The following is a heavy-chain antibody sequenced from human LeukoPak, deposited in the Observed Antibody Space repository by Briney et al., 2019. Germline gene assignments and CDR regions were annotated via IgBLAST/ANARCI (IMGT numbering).Heavy chain of an antibody. V-gene: IGHV1-69*04. CDR2: IIPILGIA. Sequence: EASVKVSCKASGGTFSSYAISWVRQAPGQGPEWMGRIIPILGIANYAQKFQGRVTITADKSTSTAYMELSSLRSEDTAVYYCASHIVVVGYYYYGMDVWGQGTTVTVSS. J-gene: IGHJ6*02. CDR1: GGTFSSYA. CDR3: ASHIVVVGYYYYGMDV. D-gene: IGHD2-21*01.